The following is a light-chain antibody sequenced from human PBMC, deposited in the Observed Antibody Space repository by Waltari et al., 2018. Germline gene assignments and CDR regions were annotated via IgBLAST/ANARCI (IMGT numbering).Light chain of an antibody. Sequence: QSALTLPASVSGSPGKSLTMSCTGVSSAIGDYDYFSWYQQHPGEAPKLIIYDVTHRPSGISNRFSGSKSGSAASLTISGLQAEDEADYYCSSYTNRILVFGGGTKLTVL. CDR2: DVT. CDR3: SSYTNRILV. CDR1: SSAIGDYDY. V-gene: IGLV2-14*03. J-gene: IGLJ2*01.